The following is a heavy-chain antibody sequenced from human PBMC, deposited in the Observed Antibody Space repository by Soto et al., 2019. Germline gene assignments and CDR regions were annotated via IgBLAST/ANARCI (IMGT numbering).Heavy chain of an antibody. V-gene: IGHV3-73*01. CDR2: IRSKANSYAT. CDR3: TRHSWELDGTGAFDI. Sequence: GSLRLSCAASGFTFSGAAMHWVRQASGKGLEWVGRIRSKANSYATAYAAPVNGRFTISRDDSKNTAYLQMNSLKTEDTAVYYCTRHSWELDGTGAFDIWGLGTMVTVSS. CDR1: GFTFSGAA. J-gene: IGHJ3*02. D-gene: IGHD1-26*01.